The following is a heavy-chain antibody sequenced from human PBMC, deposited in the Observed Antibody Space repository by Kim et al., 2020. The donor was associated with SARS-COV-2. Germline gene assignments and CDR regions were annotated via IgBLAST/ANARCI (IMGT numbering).Heavy chain of an antibody. J-gene: IGHJ5*02. D-gene: IGHD2-15*01. CDR3: ARRGGYCSGGSCYSPFNWFDP. CDR2: ISYDGSNK. CDR1: GFTFSSYA. V-gene: IGHV3-30*04. Sequence: GGSLRLSCAASGFTFSSYAMHWVRQAPGKGLEWVAVISYDGSNKYYADSVKGRFTISRDNSKNTLYLQMNSLRAEDTAVYYCARRGGYCSGGSCYSPFNWFDPWGQGTLVTVSS.